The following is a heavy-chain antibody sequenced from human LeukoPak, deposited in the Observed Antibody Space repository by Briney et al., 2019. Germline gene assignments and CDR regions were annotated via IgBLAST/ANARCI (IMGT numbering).Heavy chain of an antibody. CDR1: GGSISSGGYY. CDR2: IFYSGST. D-gene: IGHD6-19*01. J-gene: IGHJ4*02. CDR3: ARHYTSGWDLDY. V-gene: IGHV4-61*08. Sequence: SETLSLTCTVSGGSISSGGYYWSWIRQPPGKGLEWIGYIFYSGSTSYNPSLKSRVTISVDTSKNQISLKLTSVTAADTALYYCARHYTSGWDLDYWGQGTPVTVSS.